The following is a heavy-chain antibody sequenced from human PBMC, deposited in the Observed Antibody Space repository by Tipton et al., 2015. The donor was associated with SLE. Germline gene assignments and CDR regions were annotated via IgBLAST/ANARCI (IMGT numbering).Heavy chain of an antibody. J-gene: IGHJ4*02. CDR1: GVSISRSSYY. Sequence: TLSLTCTVSGVSISRSSYYWGWIRQSPGQGLEWLGNVLYSGTTYYNPSLKSRISISVDTSINQFSLNLSSVTAADTAVYYCTGEWQQVVGVAYWGLGALVTVSS. CDR2: VLYSGTT. D-gene: IGHD3-16*01. V-gene: IGHV4-39*07. CDR3: TGEWQQVVGVAY.